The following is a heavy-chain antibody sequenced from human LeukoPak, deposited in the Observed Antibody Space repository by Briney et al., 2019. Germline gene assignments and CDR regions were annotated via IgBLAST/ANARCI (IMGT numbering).Heavy chain of an antibody. D-gene: IGHD4/OR15-4a*01. V-gene: IGHV3-30-3*01. Sequence: TGGSLRLSCAASGFTFSSYAMHWVRQAPGKGLEWVAVISYDGSNKYYADSVKGRFTISRDNSKNTLYLQMNNLRAEDTAVYYCARDYYAAYYFDYWGQGTLVTVSS. J-gene: IGHJ4*02. CDR3: ARDYYAAYYFDY. CDR2: ISYDGSNK. CDR1: GFTFSSYA.